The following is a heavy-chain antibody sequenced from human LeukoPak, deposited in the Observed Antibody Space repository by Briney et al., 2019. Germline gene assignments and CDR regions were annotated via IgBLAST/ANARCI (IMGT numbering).Heavy chain of an antibody. CDR3: AKDVVPYYYGSGTEF. Sequence: GTSLRLSCAASGFTFSSYGIHWVRQAPGKGLEWVAVISYDGSNKYYGDSVKGRFSISRDNSKNTLYLQMNSLRAEDTALYYCAKDVVPYYYGSGTEFWGQGALVTVSS. CDR1: GFTFSSYG. D-gene: IGHD3-10*01. J-gene: IGHJ4*02. CDR2: ISYDGSNK. V-gene: IGHV3-30*18.